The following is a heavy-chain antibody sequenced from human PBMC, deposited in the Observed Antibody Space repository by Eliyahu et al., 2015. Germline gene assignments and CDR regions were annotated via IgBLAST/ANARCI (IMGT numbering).Heavy chain of an antibody. CDR2: ISGYHGNT. Sequence: QVHLVQSGAEVKKPGASVTVSCKASGYTFTSXGXSWVRQAPGQGLEWLGWISGYHGNTNSAQKFQGRVTMTTDTSTSTAYMELRSLRSDDTAVYYCAREAYLSLTGYDVHWFDPWGQGTLVTVSS. CDR1: GYTFTSXG. J-gene: IGHJ5*02. V-gene: IGHV1-18*04. D-gene: IGHD3-9*01. CDR3: AREAYLSLTGYDVHWFDP.